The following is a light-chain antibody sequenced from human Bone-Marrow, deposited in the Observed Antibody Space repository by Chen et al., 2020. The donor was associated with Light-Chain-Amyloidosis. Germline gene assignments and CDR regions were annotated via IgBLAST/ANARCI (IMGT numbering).Light chain of an antibody. J-gene: IGLJ2*01. CDR3: QSADSSGTYEVI. CDR1: DVPTKY. Sequence: SYELPQPPSVSVSPGQTARLTCSGEDVPTKYAYWYQQKPGQAPVLVIHRDTERPAGISERFSGSSSGTTATLTISGVQAEDEADYHCQSADSSGTYEVIFGGGTKLTVL. V-gene: IGLV3-25*03. CDR2: RDT.